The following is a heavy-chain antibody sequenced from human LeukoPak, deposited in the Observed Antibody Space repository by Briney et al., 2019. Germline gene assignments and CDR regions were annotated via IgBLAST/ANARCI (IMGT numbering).Heavy chain of an antibody. J-gene: IGHJ6*02. Sequence: PGGSLRLSCAASGFTFSSYSMSWVRQAPGKGLEWVSSISSSSSYIYYADSVKGRFTISRDNAKNLLYLQMNSLRAEDTAVYYCARDRERGYSGYDFPHYYYYGMDVWGQGTTVTVSS. V-gene: IGHV3-21*01. D-gene: IGHD5-12*01. CDR2: ISSSSSYI. CDR3: ARDRERGYSGYDFPHYYYYGMDV. CDR1: GFTFSSYS.